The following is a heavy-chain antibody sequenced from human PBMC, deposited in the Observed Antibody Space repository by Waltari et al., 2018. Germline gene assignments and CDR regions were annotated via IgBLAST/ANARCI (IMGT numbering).Heavy chain of an antibody. V-gene: IGHV4-34*01. CDR2: INHSGST. CDR1: GGSFSGYY. J-gene: IGHJ4*02. Sequence: QVQLQQWGAGLLKPSETLSLTCAVYGGSFSGYYWSWIRQPPGKGLEWIGEINHSGSTNYNPSLKSRVTISVDTSKNQFSLKLSSVTAADTAVYYCARDRRYCSGGSCYPHFDYWGQGTLVTVSS. CDR3: ARDRRYCSGGSCYPHFDY. D-gene: IGHD2-15*01.